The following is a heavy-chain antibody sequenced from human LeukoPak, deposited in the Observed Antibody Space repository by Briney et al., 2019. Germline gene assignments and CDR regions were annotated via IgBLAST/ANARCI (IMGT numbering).Heavy chain of an antibody. V-gene: IGHV1-69*05. D-gene: IGHD3-3*01. CDR1: GGTFSSYA. Sequence: GASVKVSCKASGGTFSSYAISWVRQAPGQGLEWMGGIIPIFGTANYAQKFQGRVTITTDESTSTAYMELSSLRSEDTAVYYCARDRVTIFGVVTKYFFDYWGQGTLVTVSS. CDR2: IIPIFGTA. J-gene: IGHJ4*02. CDR3: ARDRVTIFGVVTKYFFDY.